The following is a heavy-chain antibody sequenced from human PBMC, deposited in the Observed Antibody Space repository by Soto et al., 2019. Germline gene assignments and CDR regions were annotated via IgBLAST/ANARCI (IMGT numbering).Heavy chain of an antibody. Sequence: SETLSLTCSVSAGSISSVGYYWNWIRQPPGKGREWVGYTYHSGRGYSSPSLRSRITISVDTSKNQFTLTLSYVTAADTAVYSCVRDRGRYGVFDYWGQGTLVTVSS. V-gene: IGHV4-31*03. J-gene: IGHJ4*02. CDR1: AGSISSVGYY. CDR2: TYHSGRG. D-gene: IGHD2-8*01. CDR3: VRDRGRYGVFDY.